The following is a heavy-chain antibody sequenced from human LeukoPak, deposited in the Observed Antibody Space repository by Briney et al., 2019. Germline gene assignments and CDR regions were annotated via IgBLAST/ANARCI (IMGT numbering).Heavy chain of an antibody. J-gene: IGHJ4*02. Sequence: SETLSLTCTVSGGSITSYHYSWIRQPPGKGLEWIGYIYYSGSTNYNPSLKSRVTITVDTSKNQFSLKLSSVTAADTAVYYCARGGSGTYYHYWGQGTLVTVSS. CDR2: IYYSGST. CDR1: GGSITSYH. CDR3: ARGGSGTYYHY. V-gene: IGHV4-59*01. D-gene: IGHD1-26*01.